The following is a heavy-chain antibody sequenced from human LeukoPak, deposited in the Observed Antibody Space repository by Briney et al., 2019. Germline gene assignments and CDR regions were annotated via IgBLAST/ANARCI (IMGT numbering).Heavy chain of an antibody. J-gene: IGHJ4*02. CDR3: ARDIYYGSGSYDY. Sequence: PGGSLRLPCAASGFTFSSYWMSWVRQAPGKGLEWVANIKQDGSEKYYVDSVKGRFTISRDNAKNSLYLQMNSLRAEDTAVYYCARDIYYGSGSYDYWGQGTLVTVSS. CDR1: GFTFSSYW. CDR2: IKQDGSEK. D-gene: IGHD3-10*01. V-gene: IGHV3-7*01.